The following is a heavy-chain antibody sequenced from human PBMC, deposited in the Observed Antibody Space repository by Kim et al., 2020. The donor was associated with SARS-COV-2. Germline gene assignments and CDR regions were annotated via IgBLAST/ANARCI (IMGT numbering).Heavy chain of an antibody. V-gene: IGHV4-61*01. J-gene: IGHJ4*02. CDR2: IYYSGST. CDR1: GGSVSSGSYY. D-gene: IGHD1-26*01. CDR3: ARDLVGATYDY. Sequence: SETLSLTCTVSGGSVSSGSYYWSWIRQPPGKGLEWIGYIYYSGSTNYNPSLKSRVTISVDTSKNQFSLKLSPVTAADTAVYYCARDLVGATYDYWGQGTLVTVSS.